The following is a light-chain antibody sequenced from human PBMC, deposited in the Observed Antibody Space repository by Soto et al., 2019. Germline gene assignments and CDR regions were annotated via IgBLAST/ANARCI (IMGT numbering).Light chain of an antibody. J-gene: IGLJ7*01. CDR1: SSDVGSHNL. V-gene: IGLV2-23*02. Sequence: QSALTKPASVSGSPGQSITISCTGTSSDVGSHNLVSWYQQQPGQAPKLMIYEVSKRPLGVSARFSASKSGNTASLTISGLQAEDEADYYCCSYGGSRAVFGGGTQLTVL. CDR2: EVS. CDR3: CSYGGSRAV.